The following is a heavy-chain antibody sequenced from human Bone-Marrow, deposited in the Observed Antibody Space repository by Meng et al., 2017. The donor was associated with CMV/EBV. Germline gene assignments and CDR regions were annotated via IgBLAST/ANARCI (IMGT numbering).Heavy chain of an antibody. CDR1: RFTFSTYA. CDR2: ISSSGGST. Sequence: GESLKISCAASRFTFSTYAMSWVRQAPGKGEEWGSDISSSGGSTYYRDPVKGRFTISRDNSKNTLYLQMNSLRAEETAVYYCAKDIHGRALDIWGQGTMVTVSS. V-gene: IGHV3-23*01. CDR3: AKDIHGRALDI. D-gene: IGHD2-15*01. J-gene: IGHJ3*02.